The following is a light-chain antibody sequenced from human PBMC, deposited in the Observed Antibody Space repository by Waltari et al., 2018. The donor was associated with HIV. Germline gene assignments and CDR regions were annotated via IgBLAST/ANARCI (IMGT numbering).Light chain of an antibody. CDR1: SSNIGDNP. V-gene: IGLV1-44*01. Sequence: QSVLTQPPSASGTPGQRVTISCSGSSSNIGDNPVSWYRQLPGTAPKLLIYTNRQRPSGVPARVSGSKSGTSASLAISGLQSEDEADYYCAAWDDTLNGWVFGGGTKLTVL. J-gene: IGLJ3*02. CDR3: AAWDDTLNGWV. CDR2: TNR.